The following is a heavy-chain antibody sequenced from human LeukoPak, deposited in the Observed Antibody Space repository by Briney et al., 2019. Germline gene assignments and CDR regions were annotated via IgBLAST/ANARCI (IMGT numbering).Heavy chain of an antibody. V-gene: IGHV1-2*02. CDR2: ISPNSGGT. J-gene: IGHJ3*02. D-gene: IGHD3-22*01. Sequence: ASVKVSCKASGYTFTGYYMHWVRQAPGQGLEWMGWISPNSGGTNYAQKFQGRVTMTRDTSISTAYMELSRLRSDDTAVYYCARDDSSGYYAFDIWGQGTMVTVSS. CDR1: GYTFTGYY. CDR3: ARDDSSGYYAFDI.